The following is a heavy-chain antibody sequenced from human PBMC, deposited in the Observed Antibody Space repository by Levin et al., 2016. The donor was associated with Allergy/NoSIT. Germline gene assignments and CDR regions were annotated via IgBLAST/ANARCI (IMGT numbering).Heavy chain of an antibody. CDR1: GYTFSSYI. Sequence: ASVKVSCKASGYTFSSYIMHWVRQAPGHRLEWMGWIDTANGNTKYSQKFQGRVTMTRDTSASTAYMELSSLGSEDTAVYYCARAKANSVNYFHYWGQGTLVTVSS. V-gene: IGHV1-3*04. CDR2: IDTANGNT. J-gene: IGHJ4*02. D-gene: IGHD1-26*01. CDR3: ARAKANSVNYFHY.